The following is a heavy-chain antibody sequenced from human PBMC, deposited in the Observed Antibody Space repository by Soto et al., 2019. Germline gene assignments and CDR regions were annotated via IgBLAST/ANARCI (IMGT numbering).Heavy chain of an antibody. CDR3: ARHDYGAGFFDY. CDR2: IFHSGRT. Sequence: QLQLQESGPGLVKPSETLSLTCSVSGGSISSSTYYWGWIRQPPGKGLAWIGSIFHSGRTYYNPSLKSRVTISVDTSTNQFSLKLSSVTAADTAVYYCARHDYGAGFFDYWGRGTLVTVSS. V-gene: IGHV4-39*01. CDR1: GGSISSSTYY. J-gene: IGHJ4*02. D-gene: IGHD3-10*01.